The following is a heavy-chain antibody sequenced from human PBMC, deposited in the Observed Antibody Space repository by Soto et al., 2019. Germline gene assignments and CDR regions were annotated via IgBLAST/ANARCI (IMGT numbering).Heavy chain of an antibody. CDR1: GFTFSDYY. J-gene: IGHJ4*02. CDR2: ISSSGNTI. D-gene: IGHD3-22*01. V-gene: IGHV3-11*01. CDR3: AKMSSENYYDPVFS. Sequence: QVQLVESGGGLVKTSESLTIACAASGFTFSDYYMSWVRQAPGKGLEWVSYISSSGNTIYYADSLKGLLTISRDNAKNSVYLQMNSLRAEDTALYFCAKMSSENYYDPVFSWGQGTLVTVSS.